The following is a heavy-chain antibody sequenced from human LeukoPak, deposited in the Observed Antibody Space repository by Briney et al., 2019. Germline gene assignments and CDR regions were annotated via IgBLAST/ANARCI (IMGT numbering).Heavy chain of an antibody. CDR2: IIPIFGTA. D-gene: IGHD3-22*01. CDR3: ARGYYDSSGYWYYFDY. Sequence: ASVKVSCKASGGTSSSYAISWVRQAPGQGLEWMGGIIPIFGTANYAQKFQGRVTMTRDTSTSTVYMELSSLRSEDTAVYYCARGYYDSSGYWYYFDYWGQGTLVTVSS. J-gene: IGHJ4*02. CDR1: GGTSSSYA. V-gene: IGHV1-69*05.